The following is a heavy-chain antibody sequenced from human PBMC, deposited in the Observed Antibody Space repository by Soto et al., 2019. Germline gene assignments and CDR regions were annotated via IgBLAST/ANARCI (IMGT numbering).Heavy chain of an antibody. J-gene: IGHJ4*02. CDR1: GHTFSSYY. Sequence: VQLVQSGAEGKNPGASVTVSCKASGHTFSSYYIHWVRQAPGQGLEWMGVINPSGGGTSYAQKFQGRVTMTRDTSTSTVFMELSSLRYEDTAVFYCARGLPCGSTTCFGGELAYWGQGTLVTVSS. D-gene: IGHD2-2*01. CDR2: INPSGGGT. V-gene: IGHV1-46*01. CDR3: ARGLPCGSTTCFGGELAY.